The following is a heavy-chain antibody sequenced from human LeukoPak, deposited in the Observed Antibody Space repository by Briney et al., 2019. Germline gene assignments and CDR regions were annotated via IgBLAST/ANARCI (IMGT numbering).Heavy chain of an antibody. D-gene: IGHD3-9*01. V-gene: IGHV4-34*01. CDR3: ARGRDYDILTGYRADYYYGMDV. J-gene: IGHJ6*02. CDR2: INHSGST. Sequence: SETLSLTCAVYGGSFSDYYWSWIRQPPGKGLEWIGEINHSGSTNYNPSLKSRVTISVDTSKNQFSLKLSSVTAADTAVYYCARGRDYDILTGYRADYYYGMDVWGQGTTVTVSS. CDR1: GGSFSDYY.